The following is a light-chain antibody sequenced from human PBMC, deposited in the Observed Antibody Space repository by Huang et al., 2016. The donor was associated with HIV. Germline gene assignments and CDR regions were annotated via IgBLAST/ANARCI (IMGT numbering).Light chain of an antibody. Sequence: EIVMTQSPATLFVSPGERATLSCRASQSISSNLAWYQQKPGQAPRVLIYGASTRASGVPARFSGAGSGTEFTLTISSLQSEDVAVYYCQQYDQWPPGYTFGQGTKL. CDR1: QSISSN. CDR3: QQYDQWPPGYT. J-gene: IGKJ2*01. CDR2: GAS. V-gene: IGKV3-15*01.